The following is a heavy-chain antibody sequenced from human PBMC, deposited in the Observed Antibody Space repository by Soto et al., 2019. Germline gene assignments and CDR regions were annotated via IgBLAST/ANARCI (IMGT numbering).Heavy chain of an antibody. V-gene: IGHV3-9*01. CDR3: AKGAGYSSSWYVPWFDP. D-gene: IGHD6-13*01. Sequence: GGSLRLSCAASGFTFDDYAMHWVRQAPGKGLEWVSGISWNSGSIGYADSVKGRFTISRDNAENSLYLQMNSLRAEDTALYYCAKGAGYSSSWYVPWFDPWGQGTLVTVSS. CDR2: ISWNSGSI. CDR1: GFTFDDYA. J-gene: IGHJ5*02.